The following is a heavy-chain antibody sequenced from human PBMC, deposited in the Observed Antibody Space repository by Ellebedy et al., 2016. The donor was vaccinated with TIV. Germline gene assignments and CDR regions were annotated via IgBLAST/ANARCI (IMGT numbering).Heavy chain of an antibody. J-gene: IGHJ4*02. Sequence: PGGSLRLSCAASGFTFSSYSMNWVRQAPGKGLEWVSYISSSGSTIYYADSVKGRFTISRDNAKNSLYLQMNSLRAEDTAVYYCAREAVVVGFDYWGQGTLVTVSS. CDR1: GFTFSSYS. D-gene: IGHD3-22*01. CDR3: AREAVVVGFDY. CDR2: ISSSGSTI. V-gene: IGHV3-48*04.